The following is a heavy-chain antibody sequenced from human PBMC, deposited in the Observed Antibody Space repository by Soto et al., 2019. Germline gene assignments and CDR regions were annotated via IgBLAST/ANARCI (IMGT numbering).Heavy chain of an antibody. CDR1: GASITTGTYY. J-gene: IGHJ5*02. V-gene: IGHV4-31*03. D-gene: IGHD1-7*01. CDR2: IYYSGST. CDR3: ATETGTHVFDP. Sequence: SETLSLTCTVSGASITTGTYYWSWIRQPPGKGLEWIGYIYYSGSTYYNPSLKSRVIISVDTSKKQFSLKMSSVTAADTAVYYCATETGTHVFDPWGPGTLVTVSS.